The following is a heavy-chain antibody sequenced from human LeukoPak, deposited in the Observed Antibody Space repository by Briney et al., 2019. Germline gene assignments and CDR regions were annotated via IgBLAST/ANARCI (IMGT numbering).Heavy chain of an antibody. CDR1: GFTVSSNY. D-gene: IGHD4-17*01. V-gene: IGHV3-66*04. CDR2: IYSGGST. CDR3: ARRGDLDY. J-gene: IGHJ4*02. Sequence: PSEVLRLSCAASGFTVSSNYMSWVRQAPGKGLEWVSVIYSGGSTYYADSVKGRFTISRDNSKNTLYLQMNSLRAEDTAVYYCARRGDLDYWGQGTLVTVSS.